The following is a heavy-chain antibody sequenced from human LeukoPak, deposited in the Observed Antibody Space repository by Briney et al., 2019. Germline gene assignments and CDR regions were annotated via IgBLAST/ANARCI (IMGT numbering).Heavy chain of an antibody. CDR2: IKKDGSEK. CDR3: ARDLSGIAGYTYGRGIDY. V-gene: IGHV3-7*01. CDR1: GFTFSSYG. D-gene: IGHD5-18*01. J-gene: IGHJ4*02. Sequence: GGSLRLSCATSGFTFSSYGMHWIRQVPGKGLEWVANIKKDGSEKYYVDAVKGRFTISRDNAKTSLYLQMNSLRAEDTAVYYCARDLSGIAGYTYGRGIDYWGQGTLVTVSS.